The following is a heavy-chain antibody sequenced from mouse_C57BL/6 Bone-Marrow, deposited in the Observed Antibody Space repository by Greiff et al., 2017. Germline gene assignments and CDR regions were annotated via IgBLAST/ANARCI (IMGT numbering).Heavy chain of an antibody. D-gene: IGHD1-1*01. CDR3: ATCPRYYYGSLVV. J-gene: IGHJ1*03. CDR2: IDPENGDT. Sequence: VQLKQSGAELVRPGASVKLSCTASGFTIKDDYMHWVKQRPEQGLEWIGWIDPENGDTEYASKFQGKATITADTSSNTAYLQLSSLTSEDTAVDYCATCPRYYYGSLVVWGTGTTVTVSA. CDR1: GFTIKDDY. V-gene: IGHV14-4*01.